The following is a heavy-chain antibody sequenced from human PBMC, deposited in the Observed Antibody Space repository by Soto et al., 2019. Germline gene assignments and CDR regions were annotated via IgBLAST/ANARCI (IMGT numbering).Heavy chain of an antibody. CDR3: ASASGYYTDVGFDY. CDR1: GGSISSYY. CDR2: IYYSGST. Sequence: LSLTCTVSGGSISSYYWSWIRQPPGKGLEWIGYIYYSGSTNYNPSLKSRVTISVDTSKNQFSLKLSSVTAADTAVYYCASASGYYTDVGFDYWGKGPLVTVSS. V-gene: IGHV4-59*01. D-gene: IGHD3-3*01. J-gene: IGHJ4*02.